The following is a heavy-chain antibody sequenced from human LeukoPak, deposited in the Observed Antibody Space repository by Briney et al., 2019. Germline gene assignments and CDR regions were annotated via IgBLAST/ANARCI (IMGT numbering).Heavy chain of an antibody. D-gene: IGHD2-2*02. J-gene: IGHJ5*02. Sequence: SETLSLTCTVSGGSISSYYWSWIRQPPGKGLEWIGYIYYSGSTNYNPSLKSRVTISVDTSKNQFSLKLSSVTAADTAVYYCARHVVVVPAAIWNWFDPWGQGTLVTVSS. CDR3: ARHVVVVPAAIWNWFDP. CDR2: IYYSGST. V-gene: IGHV4-59*08. CDR1: GGSISSYY.